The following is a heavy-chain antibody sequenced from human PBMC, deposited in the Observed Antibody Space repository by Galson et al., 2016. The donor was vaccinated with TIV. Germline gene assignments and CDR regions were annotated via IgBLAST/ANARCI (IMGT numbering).Heavy chain of an antibody. J-gene: IGHJ3*01. D-gene: IGHD6-6*01. CDR2: IYWDDSK. V-gene: IGHV2-5*02. Sequence: PALVKPTQTLTLTCSFSGFSLTATGVGVGWIRQPPGKALEWLAIIYWDDSKRYSPSLRSRLTIIKDTSKNQVLLTMTNMDPMERGTYFGAREGAAGRPDAFDVWSQGTVVTVSS. CDR1: GFSLTATGVG. CDR3: AREGAAGRPDAFDV.